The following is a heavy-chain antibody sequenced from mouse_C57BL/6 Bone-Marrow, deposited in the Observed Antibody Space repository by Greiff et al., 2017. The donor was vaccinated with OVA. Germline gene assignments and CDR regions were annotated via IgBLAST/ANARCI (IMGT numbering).Heavy chain of an antibody. CDR3: AGYNWRVAVCYFAY. J-gene: IGHJ2*01. CDR2: IRNKPNGSTT. CDR1: GFTFTNYY. V-gene: IGHV7-3*01. Sequence: EVKLVESGGGLVQPGDSLSLSCAASGFTFTNYYMSWVRQPPGKALEWLAFIRNKPNGSTTEYSASVKGRFTISRDNTQSILYLPMTALSSYDSPTSYCAGYNWRVAVCYFAYWGQGTALTVSS. D-gene: IGHD1-1*01.